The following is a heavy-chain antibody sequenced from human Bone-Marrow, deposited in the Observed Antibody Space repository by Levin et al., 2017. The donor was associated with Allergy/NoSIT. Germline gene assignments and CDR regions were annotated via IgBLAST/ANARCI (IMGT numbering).Heavy chain of an antibody. V-gene: IGHV2-5*02. CDR1: AFSLNTSGVT. CDR3: ARTLDDYYLRPRIYFDY. CDR2: IYGDDDK. J-gene: IGHJ4*02. Sequence: SGPTLVKPTQTLTLTCTFSAFSLNTSGVTVGWIRQPPGKALEWLALIYGDDDKRYKPSLKSRLTITKDTSKNQVVLTMTDMDPVDTATYFCARTLDDYYLRPRIYFDYWGQGALVTVSS. D-gene: IGHD3-22*01.